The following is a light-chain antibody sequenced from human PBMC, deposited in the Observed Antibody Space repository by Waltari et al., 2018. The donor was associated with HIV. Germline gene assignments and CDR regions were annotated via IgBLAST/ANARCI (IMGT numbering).Light chain of an antibody. CDR1: NADVGAYHY. CDR2: DVT. J-gene: IGLJ3*02. V-gene: IGLV2-11*01. CDR3: CSYAGSPCM. Sequence: QSVLTQPRSLSGSPRQSVTISCTGTNADVGAYHYVSWYQHHPGKAPKLFIYDVTKRPSGVPDRFSGSKSGNTASLTISGLQAEDEAEYYCCSYAGSPCMFGGGTRLTVL.